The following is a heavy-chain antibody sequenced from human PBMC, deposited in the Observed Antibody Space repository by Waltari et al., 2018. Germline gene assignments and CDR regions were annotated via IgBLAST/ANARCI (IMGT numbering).Heavy chain of an antibody. V-gene: IGHV4-4*02. CDR1: GDSMISNSF. Sequence: QLQLQESGPGLVKPSGTLSLTCVVSGDSMISNSFWRWVRQSPGKGLAWIGQVDRSGRTNYSPSFASRVIMSLDTSINHFSLNMHSATAADTAVYYCARDRGRGLYLDSWGRGILVSVSP. CDR2: VDRSGRT. CDR3: ARDRGRGLYLDS. D-gene: IGHD2-15*01. J-gene: IGHJ4*02.